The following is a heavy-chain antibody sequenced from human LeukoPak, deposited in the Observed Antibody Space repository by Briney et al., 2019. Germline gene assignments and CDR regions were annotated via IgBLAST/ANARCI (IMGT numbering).Heavy chain of an antibody. CDR3: ATDKREYSYGSNWFDP. V-gene: IGHV1-2*02. J-gene: IGHJ5*02. D-gene: IGHD5-18*01. Sequence: GASVKISCKASGYTFTGYYMHWVRQAPGQGLEWMGWINPNSGGTNYAQKFQGRVTMTRDTSISTAYMEQSRLRSDDTAVYYCATDKREYSYGSNWFDPWGQGTLVTVSS. CDR2: INPNSGGT. CDR1: GYTFTGYY.